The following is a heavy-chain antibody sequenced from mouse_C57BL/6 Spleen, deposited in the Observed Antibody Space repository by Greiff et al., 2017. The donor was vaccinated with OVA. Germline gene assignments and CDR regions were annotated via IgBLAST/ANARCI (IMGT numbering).Heavy chain of an antibody. CDR3: ARESGWFAY. J-gene: IGHJ3*01. CDR1: GFTFSSYA. Sequence: EVQRVESGGGLVKPGGSLKLSCAASGFTFSSYAMSWVRQTPEKRLEWVATISDGGSYTYYPDNVKGRFTISRDNAKNNLYLQMSHLKSEDTAMYYCARESGWFAYWGQGTLVTVSA. CDR2: ISDGGSYT. D-gene: IGHD3-1*01. V-gene: IGHV5-4*01.